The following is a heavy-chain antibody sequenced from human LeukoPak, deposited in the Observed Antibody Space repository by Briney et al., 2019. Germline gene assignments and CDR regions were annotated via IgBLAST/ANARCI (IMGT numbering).Heavy chain of an antibody. V-gene: IGHV3-23*01. J-gene: IGHJ4*02. CDR3: AKGGGYEVLYDY. Sequence: GGSLRLSCVASGFTFSSYGMSWVRQAPGKGLEWVSSISGSADNTYYADSVKGRFTISRDNSKNTLYLQINSLRAEDAAVYYCAKGGGYEVLYDYWGQGTLVTVSS. CDR2: ISGSADNT. CDR1: GFTFSSYG. D-gene: IGHD5-12*01.